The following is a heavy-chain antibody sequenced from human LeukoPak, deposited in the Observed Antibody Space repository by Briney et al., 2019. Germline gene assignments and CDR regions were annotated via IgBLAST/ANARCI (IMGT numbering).Heavy chain of an antibody. V-gene: IGHV4-39*02. J-gene: IGHJ3*01. CDR3: ARDRRDVGGFGYNPGFFDL. CDR2: IYYSGST. CDR1: GGSISSSSYY. Sequence: SETLSLTCTVSGGSISSSSYYWGWIRQPPGKGLEWIGSIYYSGSTYYNPSLKSRVTISVDTSKNQFSLKLSSVTAADTAVYYCARDRRDVGGFGYNPGFFDLWGPGTVVTVSS. D-gene: IGHD1-14*01.